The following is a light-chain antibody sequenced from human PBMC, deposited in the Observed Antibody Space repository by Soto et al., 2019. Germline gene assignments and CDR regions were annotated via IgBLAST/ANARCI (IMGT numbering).Light chain of an antibody. CDR3: QQFDSSVT. V-gene: IGKV3D-15*01. CDR1: QSISCY. Sequence: EIVMTQSPXTLSVSSGERATLSCRASQSISCYFACYKQKPGHAPILLIYGASDRATGTPDRFSGSGSGTDFTLTISRLEPEDSAVYYCQQFDSSVTFGQGTRLEI. J-gene: IGKJ5*01. CDR2: GAS.